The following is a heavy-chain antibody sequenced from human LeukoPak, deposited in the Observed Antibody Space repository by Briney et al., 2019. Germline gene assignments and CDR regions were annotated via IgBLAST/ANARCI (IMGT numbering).Heavy chain of an antibody. J-gene: IGHJ4*02. D-gene: IGHD2-2*01. CDR1: GFSFSSYD. CDR3: ARESLSYQLLYYFDY. V-gene: IGHV3-30-3*01. Sequence: AGGSLRLSCAASGFSFSSYDMHWVRQAPGKGLEWVAVISYDGSNKYYADSVKGRFTISRDNSKNTLYLQMNSLRAEDTAVYYCARESLSYQLLYYFDYWGQGTLVTVSS. CDR2: ISYDGSNK.